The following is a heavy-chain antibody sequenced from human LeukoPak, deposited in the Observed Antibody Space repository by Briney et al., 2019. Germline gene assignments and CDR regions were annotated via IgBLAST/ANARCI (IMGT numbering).Heavy chain of an antibody. V-gene: IGHV3-23*01. CDR3: AFYYYDSSGYPDDY. D-gene: IGHD3-22*01. CDR1: GFTFSSYA. CDR2: ISGSGGST. J-gene: IGHJ4*02. Sequence: PGGSLRLSCAASGFTFSSYAMSWVRQAPGKGLEWVSAISGSGGSTYYADSVKGRFTISGDNSKNTLYLQMNSLRAEDTAVYYCAFYYYDSSGYPDDYWGQGTLVTVSS.